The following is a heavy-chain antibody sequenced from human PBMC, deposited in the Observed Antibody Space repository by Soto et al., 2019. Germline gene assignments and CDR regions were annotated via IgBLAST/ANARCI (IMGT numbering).Heavy chain of an antibody. Sequence: QLQLQESGPGLVKPSETLSLTCTVSGDSITSSSHYWGWIRQPPGKGLECIANIYYDGNTYYNPYLKSRVAISLDTSKNQFSLRLNSVTAADTAVYYCARSSIEPRVFMYPFDSWGQGTLVTVSS. J-gene: IGHJ4*02. D-gene: IGHD6-6*01. CDR3: ARSSIEPRVFMYPFDS. V-gene: IGHV4-39*01. CDR1: GDSITSSSHY. CDR2: IYYDGNT.